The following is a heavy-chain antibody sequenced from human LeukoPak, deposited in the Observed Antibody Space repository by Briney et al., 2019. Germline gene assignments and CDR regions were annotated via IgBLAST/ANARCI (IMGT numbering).Heavy chain of an antibody. J-gene: IGHJ3*02. D-gene: IGHD3-10*01. CDR3: ARAGAMVRGVIGDAFDI. V-gene: IGHV3-21*01. CDR1: GFTFSSYS. CDR2: ISSSSSYI. Sequence: PGGSLRLSCAASGFTFSSYSMNWVRQAPGKGLEWVSSISSSSSYIYYADSVKGRFTISRDNAKNSLYLQMNSLRAEDTAVYYCARAGAMVRGVIGDAFDIWGQGTMVTVSS.